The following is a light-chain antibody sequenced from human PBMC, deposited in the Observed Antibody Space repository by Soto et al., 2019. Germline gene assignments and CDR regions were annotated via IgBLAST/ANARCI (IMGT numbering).Light chain of an antibody. CDR3: WSYAGSFTYV. Sequence: QSVLTQPASASGSPGQSITISCTGSSSDVGSYTLVSWYQQHPGKVPKLMIYEVSKRPSGVSVRSSGSRSGNTASLTISGLQAEDEADYFCWSYAGSFTYVFGTGTKVTVL. CDR1: SSDVGSYTL. V-gene: IGLV2-23*02. CDR2: EVS. J-gene: IGLJ1*01.